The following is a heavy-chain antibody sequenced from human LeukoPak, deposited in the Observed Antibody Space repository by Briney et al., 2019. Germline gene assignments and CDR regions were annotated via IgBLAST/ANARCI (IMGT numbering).Heavy chain of an antibody. CDR2: INPNSGGT. CDR1: GYTFTCYY. D-gene: IGHD3-10*01. CDR3: ARDGAYGSGSYYPFSWFDP. V-gene: IGHV1-2*02. Sequence: ASVKVSCKASGYTFTCYYMHWVRQAPGQGLEWMGWINPNSGGTNYAQKFQGRVTMTRDTSISTAYMELSRLRSDDTAVYYCARDGAYGSGSYYPFSWFDPWGQGTLVTVSS. J-gene: IGHJ5*02.